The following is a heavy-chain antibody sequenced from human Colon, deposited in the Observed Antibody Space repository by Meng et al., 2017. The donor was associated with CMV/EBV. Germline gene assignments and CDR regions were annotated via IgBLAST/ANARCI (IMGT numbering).Heavy chain of an antibody. CDR2: ISPTGSDT. Sequence: HVRRVELWGGLVDPGWALSLSCSASGFNLSDYYMTWIRGAPGQGLEWVLYISPTGSDTNYADSVRGRFTISRDNAKNSLFLQMSSLTAEDTAVYYCVKGHTMINPWGQGTLVTVSS. CDR3: VKGHTMINP. D-gene: IGHD3-16*01. J-gene: IGHJ5*02. CDR1: GFNLSDYY. V-gene: IGHV3-11*05.